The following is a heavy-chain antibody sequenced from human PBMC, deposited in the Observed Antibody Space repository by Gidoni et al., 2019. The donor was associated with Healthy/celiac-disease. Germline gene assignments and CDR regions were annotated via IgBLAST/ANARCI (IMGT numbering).Heavy chain of an antibody. J-gene: IGHJ6*02. D-gene: IGHD3-3*01. Sequence: EVQLVESGGGLVKPGVSLRLSCAASGFTFSSYSMNWVRQAPGKGLEWVSSISSSSSYIYYADSVKGRFTISRDNAKNSLYLQMNSLRAEDTAVYYCARGFGVVTKAGHGMDVWGQGTTVTVSS. CDR1: GFTFSSYS. V-gene: IGHV3-21*01. CDR2: ISSSSSYI. CDR3: ARGFGVVTKAGHGMDV.